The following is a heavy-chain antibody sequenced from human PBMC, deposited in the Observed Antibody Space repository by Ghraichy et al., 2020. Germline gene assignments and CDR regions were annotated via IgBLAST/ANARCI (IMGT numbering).Heavy chain of an antibody. D-gene: IGHD3-10*01. V-gene: IGHV1-8*01. Sequence: ASVKVSCKASGYTFINHDINWVRQATGQGLEWMGWMNSNTGNTGYAQRFQGRVSMTRDTSISTAYLELSRLTSEDTAVYYCMRGRGAGGQDYFDPWGQGTLVTVSS. CDR3: MRGRGAGGQDYFDP. CDR2: MNSNTGNT. J-gene: IGHJ5*02. CDR1: GYTFINHD.